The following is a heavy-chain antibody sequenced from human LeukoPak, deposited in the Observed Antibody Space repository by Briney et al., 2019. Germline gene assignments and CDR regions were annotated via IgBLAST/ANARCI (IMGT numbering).Heavy chain of an antibody. CDR1: GFTFSSYG. V-gene: IGHV3-30*18. J-gene: IGHJ4*02. Sequence: GRSLRLSCAASGFTFSSYGMHWVRQAPGKGLEWVAVISYDGSNKHYADSVKGRFTISRDNSKNTLYLQMNSLRAEDTAVYYCAKDAPLRMISYGYFDYWGQGTLVTVSS. CDR3: AKDAPLRMISYGYFDY. D-gene: IGHD3-16*01. CDR2: ISYDGSNK.